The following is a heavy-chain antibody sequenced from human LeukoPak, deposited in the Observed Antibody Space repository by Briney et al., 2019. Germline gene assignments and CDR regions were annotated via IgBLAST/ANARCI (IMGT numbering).Heavy chain of an antibody. Sequence: GGSLRLSCAVSGFTFSDSAMSWVRQAPGRGLEWVSTISGSGGSTSSADSVKGRFTISRDNSRTTLYLQMNTLRAEDTAIYYCAKGGPQFFDYWGQGTLVTVSS. J-gene: IGHJ4*02. CDR2: ISGSGGST. CDR1: GFTFSDSA. V-gene: IGHV3-23*01. CDR3: AKGGPQFFDY. D-gene: IGHD5-24*01.